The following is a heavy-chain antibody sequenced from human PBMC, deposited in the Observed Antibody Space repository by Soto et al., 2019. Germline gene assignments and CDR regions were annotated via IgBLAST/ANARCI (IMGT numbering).Heavy chain of an antibody. CDR3: AKAPRYCSGGSCYGGYFDY. V-gene: IGHV3-23*01. CDR2: ISGSGGNA. J-gene: IGHJ4*02. D-gene: IGHD2-15*01. Sequence: GGSLRLSRAASGFTFSSYAMSWVRQAPGKWLEWVSAISGSGGNAYYADSVKGRFTISRDNSRNTLYLQMNSLRADDTAVYYCAKAPRYCSGGSCYGGYFDYWGQGTLVTVSS. CDR1: GFTFSSYA.